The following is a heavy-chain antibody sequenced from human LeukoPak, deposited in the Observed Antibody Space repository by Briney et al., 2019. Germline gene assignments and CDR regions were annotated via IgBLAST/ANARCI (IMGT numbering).Heavy chain of an antibody. CDR1: GYIFTSHY. V-gene: IGHV1-2*02. J-gene: IGHJ4*02. CDR3: ARLYYGSGTYFFDY. D-gene: IGHD3-10*01. Sequence: ASVKVSCKAFGYIFTSHYMHWVRQAPGQGLEGMGWINPRRGRTNYAQKLQGRAIMTRDTSISTAYMILSRLTSDDTAVYYCARLYYGSGTYFFDYWGQGTLVTVSS. CDR2: INPRRGRT.